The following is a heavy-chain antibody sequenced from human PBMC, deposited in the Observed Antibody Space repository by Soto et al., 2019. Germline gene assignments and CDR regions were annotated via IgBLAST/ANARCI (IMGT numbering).Heavy chain of an antibody. Sequence: ASVKVSCKVSGYTLTELSMHWVRQAPGKGLEWMGGFDPEDGETIYAQKFQGRVTMTEDTSTDTAYMELSSLRSEDTAVYYCATYPCVARGRDTYYFDYWGQGTLVTVCS. CDR2: FDPEDGET. V-gene: IGHV1-24*01. CDR3: ATYPCVARGRDTYYFDY. D-gene: IGHD6-6*01. J-gene: IGHJ4*02. CDR1: GYTLTELS.